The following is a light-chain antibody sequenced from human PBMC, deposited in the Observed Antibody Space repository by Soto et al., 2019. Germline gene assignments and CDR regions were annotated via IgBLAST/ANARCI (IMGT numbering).Light chain of an antibody. CDR3: QQYGSSLSIT. CDR2: GAS. Sequence: EIGLTQSPGTLSLSPGERATLSCRASQSVSSSYLAWYQQKPGHAPRLLIYGASSRATGIPDRFSGSGSGTDFTLTISRLEPEDFAVYYCQQYGSSLSITFGQGTRLEIK. CDR1: QSVSSSY. V-gene: IGKV3-20*01. J-gene: IGKJ5*01.